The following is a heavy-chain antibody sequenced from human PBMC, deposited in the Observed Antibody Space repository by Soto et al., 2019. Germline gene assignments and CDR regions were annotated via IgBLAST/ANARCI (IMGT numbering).Heavy chain of an antibody. CDR2: ISGYNGNT. D-gene: IGHD2-21*01. V-gene: IGHV1-18*04. Sequence: ASVKVSSTASGYTFSGYSITWVRQAPGQPLEWMGRISGYNGNTNYARTLRGRLTLTTDTSTSTAYMELRSLTSDDTAVYYCARDVFCGGAPACPDMDVWGQGTTVTVSS. J-gene: IGHJ6*02. CDR3: ARDVFCGGAPACPDMDV. CDR1: GYTFSGYS.